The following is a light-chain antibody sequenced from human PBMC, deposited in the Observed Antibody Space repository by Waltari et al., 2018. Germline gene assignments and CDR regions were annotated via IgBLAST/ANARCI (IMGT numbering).Light chain of an antibody. J-gene: IGKJ4*01. CDR2: SAS. V-gene: IGKV1-9*01. CDR3: QQLSSQPLT. CDR1: QGISSY. Sequence: DIQLTQSPSFLSASVGDRVTITCRASQGISSYVAWYQQNPGKAPRLLLHSASTLQSGVPSRFSGSGSGTEFTLTISSLQPEDFASYYCQQLSSQPLTFGGGTKVEI.